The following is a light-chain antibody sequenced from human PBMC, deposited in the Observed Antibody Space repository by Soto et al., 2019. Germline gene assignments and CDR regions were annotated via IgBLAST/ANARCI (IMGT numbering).Light chain of an antibody. V-gene: IGLV2-23*02. J-gene: IGLJ1*01. CDR2: EVS. Sequence: QSALTKPASLSGSPGQSITISCTGSSSDVGNYKFVSWYQQYPGKAPKVILYEVSKRPSGVSYRFSGSQSGNTASLTISGLQAEDEADYYCCSYAGSYSSYFFGTGTKVTVL. CDR3: CSYAGSYSSYF. CDR1: SSDVGNYKF.